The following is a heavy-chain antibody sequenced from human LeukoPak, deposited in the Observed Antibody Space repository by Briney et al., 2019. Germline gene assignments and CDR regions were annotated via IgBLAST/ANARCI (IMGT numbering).Heavy chain of an antibody. V-gene: IGHV3-53*01. Sequence: GGSLRLSCAASGFTVSSNYMSWVRQAPGKGLEWVTVIYSGGSTYYADSVKGRFTISRDNSKNTLYLQMNSLRTEDTAVYYCASSRGWWYFDLWGRGTLVTVSS. CDR1: GFTVSSNY. J-gene: IGHJ2*01. CDR3: ASSRGWWYFDL. D-gene: IGHD6-19*01. CDR2: IYSGGST.